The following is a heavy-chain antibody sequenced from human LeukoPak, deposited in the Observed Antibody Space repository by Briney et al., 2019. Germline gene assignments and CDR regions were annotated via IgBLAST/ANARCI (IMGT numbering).Heavy chain of an antibody. V-gene: IGHV1-2*06. J-gene: IGHJ4*02. D-gene: IGHD6-6*01. CDR2: INPNSGGT. Sequence: ASVKVSCKASGYTFTGYYMHWVRQAPGQGLEWMGRINPNSGGTNYAQKFQGRVTMTRDTSISTAYMELSRLRSDNTAVYYCARAIAARVGIDYWGQGTLVTVSS. CDR3: ARAIAARVGIDY. CDR1: GYTFTGYY.